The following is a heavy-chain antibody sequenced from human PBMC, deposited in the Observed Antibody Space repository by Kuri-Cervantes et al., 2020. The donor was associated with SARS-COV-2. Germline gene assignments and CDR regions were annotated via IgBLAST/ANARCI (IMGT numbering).Heavy chain of an antibody. V-gene: IGHV3-74*01. Sequence: GESLKISCAASGCTFSSYWMHWVRQAPGKGLVWVSRINSDGSSTSYADSVKGRFTISRDNAKNSLYLQMNSLRAEGTAVYYCARDYGSGPSGAYYYYGMDVWGQGTTVTVSS. CDR3: ARDYGSGPSGAYYYYGMDV. CDR1: GCTFSSYW. CDR2: INSDGSST. J-gene: IGHJ6*02. D-gene: IGHD3-10*01.